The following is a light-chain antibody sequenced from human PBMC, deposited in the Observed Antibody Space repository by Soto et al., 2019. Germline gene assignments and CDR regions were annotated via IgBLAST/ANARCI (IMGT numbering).Light chain of an antibody. CDR2: GAS. CDR3: QQYGSSPPWT. Sequence: EIVLTQSPGTLSLSPGERATLSCRASQSVSSSYLAWYQQKPGQAPRLLIYGASSRATGIPDRFSGSGSGTDFTLTISRQEPEDFAVYYCQQYGSSPPWTFGQGTKVDIK. J-gene: IGKJ1*01. V-gene: IGKV3-20*01. CDR1: QSVSSSY.